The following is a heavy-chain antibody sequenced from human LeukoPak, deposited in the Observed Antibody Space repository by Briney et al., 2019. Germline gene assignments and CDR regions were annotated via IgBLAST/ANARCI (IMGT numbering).Heavy chain of an antibody. V-gene: IGHV1-69*08. CDR2: IIPILGTA. D-gene: IGHD2-15*01. CDR1: GYTFTSYY. Sequence: SVKVSCKASGYTFTSYYMHWVRQAPGQGLEWMGRIIPILGTANYAQRFQGRVTITADKSTSTVYMELSSLRSEDTAMYYCARDGWMDVWGQGTTVTVSS. J-gene: IGHJ6*02. CDR3: ARDGWMDV.